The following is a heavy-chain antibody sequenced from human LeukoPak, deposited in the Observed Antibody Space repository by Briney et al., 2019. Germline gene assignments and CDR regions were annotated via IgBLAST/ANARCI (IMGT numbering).Heavy chain of an antibody. D-gene: IGHD3-22*01. CDR2: IRSKAYGGTT. V-gene: IGHV3-49*04. Sequence: GGSLRLFCTASGFTFGDYAMSWVRQAPGKGLEWVGFIRSKAYGGTTEYAASVKGRFTISRDDSKSIAYLQMNSLKTEDTAVYYCTRDLDSSGFCDYWGQGTLVTVSS. CDR3: TRDLDSSGFCDY. CDR1: GFTFGDYA. J-gene: IGHJ4*02.